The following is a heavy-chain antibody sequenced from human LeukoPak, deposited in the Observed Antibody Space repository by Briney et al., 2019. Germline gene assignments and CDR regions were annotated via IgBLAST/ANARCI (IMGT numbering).Heavy chain of an antibody. D-gene: IGHD2-21*02. CDR2: IKQDGSEK. Sequence: GGSLRLSCAASGFTFSSYAMHWVRQAPGKGLEWVANIKQDGSEKYYVDSAKGRFTISRDNAKNSLYLQMNSLRAEDTAVYYCARPAIMRWTALSHGAFDIWGQGTMVTVSS. J-gene: IGHJ3*02. CDR3: ARPAIMRWTALSHGAFDI. V-gene: IGHV3-7*01. CDR1: GFTFSSYA.